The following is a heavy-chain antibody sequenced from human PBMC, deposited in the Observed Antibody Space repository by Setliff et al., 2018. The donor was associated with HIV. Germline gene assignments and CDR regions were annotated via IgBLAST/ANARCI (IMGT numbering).Heavy chain of an antibody. Sequence: VASVKVSCKASGYSFTNYIMTWVRQAPGQRLEWMGWINGNIKYSQKFQDRVTITRDTSASTVYMDLSSLTSEDTAVYYCARIGFGYYDNSGAWYFDYWGQGTLVTVS. J-gene: IGHJ4*02. D-gene: IGHD3-22*01. CDR2: INGNI. CDR3: ARIGFGYYDNSGAWYFDY. V-gene: IGHV1-3*01. CDR1: GYSFTNYI.